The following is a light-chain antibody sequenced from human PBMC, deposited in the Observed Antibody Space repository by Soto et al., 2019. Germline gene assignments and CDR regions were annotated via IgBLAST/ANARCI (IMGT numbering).Light chain of an antibody. J-gene: IGKJ4*01. V-gene: IGKV3-20*01. CDR3: QQYGGSPT. CDR1: QSVRSSY. Sequence: EIVLTQSPGTLSLSPGERATLSCRASQSVRSSYLAWYQQKPGQAPRLLIYGASSRATGIPDRFSGSGSGTDFTFTISRLEPEDLAVYYCQQYGGSPTFGGGSKMGIK. CDR2: GAS.